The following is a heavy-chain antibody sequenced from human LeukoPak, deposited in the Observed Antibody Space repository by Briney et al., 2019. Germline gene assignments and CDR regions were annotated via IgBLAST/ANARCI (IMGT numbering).Heavy chain of an antibody. CDR3: ARDQPAILTGYYAFDI. CDR1: GGSISSFY. J-gene: IGHJ3*02. D-gene: IGHD3-9*01. Sequence: PSETLSLTCTVSGGSISSFYWSWIRQPPGKGLESIGYIYYSGSTNYNPSLKSRVTISVDTSKNQFSLKLSSVTAADTAVYYCARDQPAILTGYYAFDIWGQGTMVTVSS. CDR2: IYYSGST. V-gene: IGHV4-59*01.